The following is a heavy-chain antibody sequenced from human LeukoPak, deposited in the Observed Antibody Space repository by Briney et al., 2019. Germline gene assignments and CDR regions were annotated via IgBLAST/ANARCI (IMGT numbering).Heavy chain of an antibody. V-gene: IGHV4-61*01. Sequence: SETLSLTCTVSGGSVSSGNYYWSWIRQPPGKGLEWIGYIYYSGSTNYNPSLKSRVTISVNTSKNQFSLKLSSVTAADTAVYYCARDPSGYFNYWGQGTLATVSS. J-gene: IGHJ4*02. CDR3: ARDPSGYFNY. CDR2: IYYSGST. CDR1: GGSVSSGNYY. D-gene: IGHD3-22*01.